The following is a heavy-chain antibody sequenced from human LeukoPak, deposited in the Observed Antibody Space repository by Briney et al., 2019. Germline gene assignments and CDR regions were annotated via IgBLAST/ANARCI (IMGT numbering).Heavy chain of an antibody. D-gene: IGHD2-15*01. Sequence: GGSLRLSCAASGFTFINHAMSWVRQTPGKGRQWVSVISGSGRTTEYADSVKGRFTISRDNSKNTLSLQMNSLRVEDTAIYYCAKNVVVKRYIDYWGQGTLVTVSS. J-gene: IGHJ4*02. CDR2: ISGSGRTT. CDR3: AKNVVVKRYIDY. V-gene: IGHV3-23*01. CDR1: GFTFINHA.